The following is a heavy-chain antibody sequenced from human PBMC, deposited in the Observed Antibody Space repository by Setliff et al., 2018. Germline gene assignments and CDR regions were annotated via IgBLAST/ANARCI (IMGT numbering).Heavy chain of an antibody. J-gene: IGHJ4*02. CDR2: IHHSGST. Sequence: SETLSLTCAVSGYSISNIYYWGWIRQPPGKGLEWIATIHHSGSTNYNPSLKSRATISVDTSKNQFSLKVSSVTAADTAVYYCGRVGNWNFFDFWGQGTLGTVSS. CDR1: GYSISNIYY. CDR3: GRVGNWNFFDF. V-gene: IGHV4-38-2*01. D-gene: IGHD1-1*01.